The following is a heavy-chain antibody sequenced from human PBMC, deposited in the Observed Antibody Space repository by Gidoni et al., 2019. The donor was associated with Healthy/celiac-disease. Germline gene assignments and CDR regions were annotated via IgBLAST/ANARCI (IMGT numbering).Heavy chain of an antibody. J-gene: IGHJ6*02. CDR1: GFTFRTYA. V-gene: IGHV3-30-3*01. D-gene: IGHD3-3*01. CDR2: ISYDGSNK. Sequence: QVQLVESVGGVVQPGRSLRLSCAASGFTFRTYAMHWVRQAPGKGLAWVAVISYDGSNKYDADSVKGRFTISRDKSKNTLYLQMNSLRAEDTAVYYCARAKYYDFWSGFGGMDVWGQGTTVTVSS. CDR3: ARAKYYDFWSGFGGMDV.